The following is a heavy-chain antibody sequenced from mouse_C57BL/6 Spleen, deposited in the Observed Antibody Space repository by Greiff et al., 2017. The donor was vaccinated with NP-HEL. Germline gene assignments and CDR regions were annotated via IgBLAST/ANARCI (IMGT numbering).Heavy chain of an antibody. CDR1: GYTFTDYN. J-gene: IGHJ4*01. CDR2: INPNNGGT. CDR3: ARYDGGGWAMDY. V-gene: IGHV1-18*01. Sequence: EVKLQESGPELVKPGASVKIPCKASGYTFTDYNMDWVKQSHGKSLEWIGDINPNNGGTIYNQKFKGKATLTVDKSSSTAYMELRSLTSEDTAVYYCARYDGGGWAMDYWGQGTSVTVSS. D-gene: IGHD2-3*01.